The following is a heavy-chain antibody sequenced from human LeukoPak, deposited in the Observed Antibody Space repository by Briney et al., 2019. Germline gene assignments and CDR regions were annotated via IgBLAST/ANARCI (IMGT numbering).Heavy chain of an antibody. Sequence: GGSLRLSCAASGFIFNTYVMHWVRQAPGKGLEWLAVVSYDGSNIYYADSVRGRFTISRDNSKNTLYLQMNNLRPEDTGIYYCARDGPGIVVAGHLDYWGQGTLVTVSS. V-gene: IGHV3-30*04. J-gene: IGHJ4*02. CDR2: VSYDGSNI. CDR3: ARDGPGIVVAGHLDY. CDR1: GFIFNTYV. D-gene: IGHD6-19*01.